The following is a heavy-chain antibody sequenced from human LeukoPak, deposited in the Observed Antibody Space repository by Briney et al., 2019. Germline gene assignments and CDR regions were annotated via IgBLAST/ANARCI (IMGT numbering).Heavy chain of an antibody. CDR1: VYTFTSYG. CDR3: ARQYGEYSSSSY. D-gene: IGHD6-6*01. J-gene: IGHJ4*02. CDR2: ISAYNGNT. Sequence: ASVTVSCKASVYTFTSYGISWVRQAPGQGLEWMGWISAYNGNTNYAQKLQGRVTMTTDTSTSTAYMELRSLRSDDTAVYYCARQYGEYSSSSYWGQGTLVTVSS. V-gene: IGHV1-18*01.